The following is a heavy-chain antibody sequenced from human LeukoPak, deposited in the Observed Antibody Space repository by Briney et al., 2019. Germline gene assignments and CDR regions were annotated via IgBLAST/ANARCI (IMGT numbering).Heavy chain of an antibody. CDR1: GFTFSSYA. CDR3: ARAPRHYCSSTSCYSYYFDY. CDR2: ISYDGSNK. D-gene: IGHD2-2*01. J-gene: IGHJ4*02. V-gene: IGHV3-30*04. Sequence: GGSLRLSCAASGFTFSSYAMHWVRQAPGKGLEWVAVISYDGSNKYYADSVKGRFTISRGNSKNTLYLQMNSLRAEDTAVYYCARAPRHYCSSTSCYSYYFDYWGQGTLVTVSS.